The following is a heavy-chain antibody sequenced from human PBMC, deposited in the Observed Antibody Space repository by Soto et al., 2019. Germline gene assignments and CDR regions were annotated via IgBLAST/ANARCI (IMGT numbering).Heavy chain of an antibody. CDR2: ISSSGSSI. CDR1: GLMFTDYA. D-gene: IGHD3-9*01. V-gene: IGHV3-23*01. CDR3: EKISDVDWLFW. J-gene: IGHJ4*02. Sequence: PGGSLRLSCAASGLMFTDYAMSWVRQAPGKGLEWVASISSSGSSIYYADSVKGRFTISRDNSKNTLYLQMNSLRPEGTAMYYCEKISDVDWLFWWGQGTLVTVSS.